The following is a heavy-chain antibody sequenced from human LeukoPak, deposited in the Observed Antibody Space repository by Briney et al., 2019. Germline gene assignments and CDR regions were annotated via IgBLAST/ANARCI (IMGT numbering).Heavy chain of an antibody. CDR1: GFTFSSYA. V-gene: IGHV3-23*01. CDR2: IGGSGGIT. D-gene: IGHD2-21*01. CDR3: AKIRYGGDSGLDY. Sequence: PGGSLRLPCAASGFTFSSYAMNWVRQAPGKGLEWVSLIGGSGGITYYADSVKGRFTISRDNSKNTLYLQMNSLRAGDTAVYYCAKIRYGGDSGLDYWGQGTLVTVSS. J-gene: IGHJ4*02.